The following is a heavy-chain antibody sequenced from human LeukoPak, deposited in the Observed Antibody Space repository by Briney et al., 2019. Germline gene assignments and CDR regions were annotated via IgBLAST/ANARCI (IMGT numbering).Heavy chain of an antibody. CDR1: GGSISIYY. Sequence: AETLSLTCTVSGGSISIYYWSWIRQPPGKGLEWLGYIYNSGSTYYNPSLKSRVTISVDTSKNQFSLRLTSMTAADAAVYYCERDRELTYWGQGTLVTVSS. CDR2: IYNSGST. D-gene: IGHD5-24*01. J-gene: IGHJ4*02. CDR3: ERDRELTY. V-gene: IGHV4-59*01.